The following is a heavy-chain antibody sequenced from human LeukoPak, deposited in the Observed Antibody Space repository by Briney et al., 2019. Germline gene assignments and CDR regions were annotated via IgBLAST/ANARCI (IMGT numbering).Heavy chain of an antibody. V-gene: IGHV1-18*01. CDR1: GYTFNSYG. J-gene: IGHJ4*02. CDR2: ISAYNGHT. D-gene: IGHD2-2*01. CDR3: ARGLRGSPAFDY. Sequence: ASVTVSCKASGYTFNSYGISWVRQAPGQGLEWMGWISAYNGHTNYAQKFQGRVTMTTDTSTSTAYMDLRSLRSDDTAVYYCARGLRGSPAFDYWGQGTLVTVSS.